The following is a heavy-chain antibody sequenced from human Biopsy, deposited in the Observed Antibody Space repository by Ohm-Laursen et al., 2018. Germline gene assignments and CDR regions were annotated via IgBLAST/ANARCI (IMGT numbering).Heavy chain of an antibody. CDR3: AHGSGSYYKWDF. CDR1: GDSITRSY. D-gene: IGHD3-10*01. J-gene: IGHJ4*02. V-gene: IGHV4-59*08. Sequence: TLSLTCPLSGDSITRSYWSWIRQSPGKGLEWIGHVFDRGTTNYNPSVRSRVTMSEDTSKKQFSMKRTSVTAADTAIYYCAHGSGSYYKWDFWGRGILVTVSS. CDR2: VFDRGTT.